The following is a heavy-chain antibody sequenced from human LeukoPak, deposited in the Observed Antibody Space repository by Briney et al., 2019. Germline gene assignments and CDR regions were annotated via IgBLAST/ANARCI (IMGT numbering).Heavy chain of an antibody. CDR1: GFTFNTYW. CDR3: ARERVMVSNSNWFDP. V-gene: IGHV4-4*02. D-gene: IGHD3-22*01. CDR2: MYHSGST. J-gene: IGHJ5*02. Sequence: GSLRLSCTASGFTFNTYWMSWVRQTPGKGLERMGEMYHSGSTNYNPSLKSRVTISVDKTKNQFSLKLSSVTAADTAVYYCARERVMVSNSNWFDPWGQGTLVTVSS.